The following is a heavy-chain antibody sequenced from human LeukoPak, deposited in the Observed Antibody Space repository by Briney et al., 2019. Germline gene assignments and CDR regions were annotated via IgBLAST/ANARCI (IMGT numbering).Heavy chain of an antibody. J-gene: IGHJ4*02. CDR2: ISGSSIYI. V-gene: IGHV3-21*01. CDR3: ARDPSYSDSSGYYYDY. D-gene: IGHD3-22*01. CDR1: GFTFSTYS. Sequence: PGGSLRLSCAASGFTFSTYSMNWVLQAPGKGLEWVSSISGSSIYIYYADSVKGRFTISRDNAKNSLYLQMNSLRAEDTAVYYCARDPSYSDSSGYYYDYWGQGTLVTVSS.